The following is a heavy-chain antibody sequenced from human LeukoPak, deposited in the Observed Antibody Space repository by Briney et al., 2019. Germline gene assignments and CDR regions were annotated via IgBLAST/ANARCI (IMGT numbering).Heavy chain of an antibody. Sequence: GGSLRLSCTASGFTFNNYAMRWVRQAPGKGLDWVSSISGSGDSTYYADSVKGRFTISRDNSKSTLYLQMNTLRAEDAAVYYCASSGYCSGGTCYLRYWYFDLWGRGTLVTVSS. V-gene: IGHV3-23*01. J-gene: IGHJ2*01. CDR1: GFTFNNYA. CDR3: ASSGYCSGGTCYLRYWYFDL. D-gene: IGHD2-15*01. CDR2: ISGSGDST.